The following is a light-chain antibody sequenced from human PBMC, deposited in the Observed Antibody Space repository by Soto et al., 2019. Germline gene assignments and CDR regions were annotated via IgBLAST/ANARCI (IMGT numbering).Light chain of an antibody. CDR3: SSYASGSTLFV. J-gene: IGLJ1*01. V-gene: IGLV2-14*01. CDR2: EVT. CDR1: SSDVGGYNY. Sequence: QSVLTQPASVSGSPGQPITISCTGTSSDVGGYNYVSWYQQHPGKAPKLLIYEVTDRPSGISNRFSGSKSGNTASLTISGLQAEDEADYYCSSYASGSTLFVFGTGTKVTVL.